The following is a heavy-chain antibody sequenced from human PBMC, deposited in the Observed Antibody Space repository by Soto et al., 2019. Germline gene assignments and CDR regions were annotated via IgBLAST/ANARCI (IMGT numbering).Heavy chain of an antibody. CDR2: ISYDGSNK. J-gene: IGHJ4*02. CDR1: GFTFSSYA. V-gene: IGHV3-30-3*01. CDR3: ARGSGYANDY. Sequence: QVQLVESGGGVVQPGRSLRLSCAASGFTFSSYAMHWVRQAPGKGLEWVAVISYDGSNKYYADSVKGRFTISRDNSKNTLYLQMNSLRAEDTAEYYCARGSGYANDYWGQGTLVTVSS. D-gene: IGHD5-12*01.